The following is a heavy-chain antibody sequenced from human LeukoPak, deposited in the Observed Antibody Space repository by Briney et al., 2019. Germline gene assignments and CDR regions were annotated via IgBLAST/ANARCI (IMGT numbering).Heavy chain of an antibody. V-gene: IGHV4-34*01. CDR2: VTHSGTT. D-gene: IGHD1-20*01. CDR3: AVGYNWNDEDCSY. CDR1: GGSLSCHY. J-gene: IGHJ1*01. Sequence: PSETLSLTCAVYGGSLSCHYWSWIRQPPGKGLEWIGEVTHSGTTNYNPSLKSRVTISIDTSSKQFSLNLNSVTAADSAVYYCAVGYNWNDEDCSYGGRGTLLTVSS.